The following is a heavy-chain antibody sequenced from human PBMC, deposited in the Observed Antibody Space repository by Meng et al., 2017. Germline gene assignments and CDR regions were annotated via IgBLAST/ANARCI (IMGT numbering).Heavy chain of an antibody. D-gene: IGHD6-13*01. CDR3: ARDEDISAAGKLFGDY. CDR2: IDPNSGVT. Sequence: QVQLVQAAAEGKEPAATLKVSCKPSGYDFTAYYIHWLRQAPGQGLEWMGRIDPNSGVTEYAHKFHGRVTVTGDTSIYTAYMELRRLTSDDTAVYYCARDEDISAAGKLFGDYWGQGTLVTVSS. J-gene: IGHJ4*02. CDR1: GYDFTAYY. V-gene: IGHV1-2*06.